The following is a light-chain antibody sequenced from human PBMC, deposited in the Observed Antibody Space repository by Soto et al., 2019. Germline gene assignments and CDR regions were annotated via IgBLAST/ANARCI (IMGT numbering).Light chain of an antibody. CDR1: QSVSSN. CDR2: GAS. Sequence: EIVMTQSPATLSVSPGERATLSCRASQSVSSNLAWYQQKPGQAPRLLIYGASTRATGIPARFSGSGSGTEFTLTISSLESEDFAVYYCQQYNTFPTFGQGTKVEIK. J-gene: IGKJ1*01. V-gene: IGKV3-15*01. CDR3: QQYNTFPT.